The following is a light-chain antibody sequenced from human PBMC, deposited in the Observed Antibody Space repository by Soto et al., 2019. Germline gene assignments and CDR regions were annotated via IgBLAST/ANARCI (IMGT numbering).Light chain of an antibody. Sequence: DIQMTQSPSSLSASVGDRVTITCRASQSISFYLNWYQQKPGKAPKFLMYAASSLQSGVPSRFSGSGSGTDFSLTISSLQPEDFASYYCQQSYSMPYTFGQGTKVDIK. CDR1: QSISFY. J-gene: IGKJ2*01. CDR2: AAS. CDR3: QQSYSMPYT. V-gene: IGKV1-39*01.